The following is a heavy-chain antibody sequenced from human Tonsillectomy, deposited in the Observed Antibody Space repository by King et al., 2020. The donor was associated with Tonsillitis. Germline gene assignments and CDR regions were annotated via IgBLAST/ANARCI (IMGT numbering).Heavy chain of an antibody. D-gene: IGHD3-10*01. CDR2: IFYSGSA. J-gene: IGHJ4*02. V-gene: IGHV4-39*01. CDR1: GGSISSDRYY. Sequence: QLQESGPGLVKPSETLSLTCTVSGGSISSDRYYWGWIRQAPGKGLEWIGYIFYSGSAHYNPSLKSRVTISVDTSRNQFSLKVTSVTAADTAVYYCARSRGKGYCDYWDQGTLVTVAS. CDR3: ARSRGKGYCDY.